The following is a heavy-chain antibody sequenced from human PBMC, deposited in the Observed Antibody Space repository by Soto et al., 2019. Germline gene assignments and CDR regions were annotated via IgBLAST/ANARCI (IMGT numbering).Heavy chain of an antibody. CDR1: GFTFSNAW. Sequence: GGSLRLSCAASGFTFSNAWMNWVRQAPGKGLEWVGRIKSKTDGGTTDYAAPVKGRFTISRDDSKNTLYLQMNSLKTEDTAVYYCTTLSITIFGVVIMDVWGQGTTVTVSS. V-gene: IGHV3-15*07. CDR2: IKSKTDGGTT. D-gene: IGHD3-3*01. CDR3: TTLSITIFGVVIMDV. J-gene: IGHJ6*02.